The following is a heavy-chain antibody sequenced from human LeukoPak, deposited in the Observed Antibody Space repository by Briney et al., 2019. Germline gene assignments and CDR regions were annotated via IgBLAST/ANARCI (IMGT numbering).Heavy chain of an antibody. CDR3: AKDFDYGDENDY. V-gene: IGHV3-23*01. Sequence: TGGSLRLSCAASGFTFSSYAMSWVRQAPGKALEWVSAISGSGGSTYYADSVKGRYTISRDNSKNTLYLQMNSLRAEDTAVYYCAKDFDYGDENDYWGQGTLVTVSS. J-gene: IGHJ4*02. CDR2: ISGSGGST. CDR1: GFTFSSYA. D-gene: IGHD4-17*01.